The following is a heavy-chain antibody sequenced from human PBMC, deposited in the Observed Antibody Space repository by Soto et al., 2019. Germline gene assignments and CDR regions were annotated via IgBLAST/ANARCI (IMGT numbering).Heavy chain of an antibody. CDR3: ARIAVAGTVDY. J-gene: IGHJ4*02. Sequence: ASVKVSCKASGYRFIDYGITWVRQAPGQGLEWMGWISDYNGNTHYGKKFQGRVTMTTDTSTSTAYMELRSLRSDDTAVYYCARIAVAGTVDYWGQGTLVTAPQ. V-gene: IGHV1-18*01. CDR2: ISDYNGNT. CDR1: GYRFIDYG. D-gene: IGHD6-19*01.